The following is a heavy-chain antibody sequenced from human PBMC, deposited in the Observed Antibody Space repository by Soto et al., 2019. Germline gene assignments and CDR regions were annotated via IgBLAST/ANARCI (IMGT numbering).Heavy chain of an antibody. Sequence: PSETLSLTCTVSAGSISSSSYYWGWILQPAGKGLDWIVSIYYIGSTYYNPPLKSRGTISVDTSKNQFSLKLSSVPAADTAVYYCARSAITSFWSGYYKDYYYYYGMDVWGQGTTVTVSS. V-gene: IGHV4-39*01. J-gene: IGHJ6*02. CDR2: IYYIGST. CDR3: ARSAITSFWSGYYKDYYYYYGMDV. CDR1: AGSISSSSYY. D-gene: IGHD3-3*01.